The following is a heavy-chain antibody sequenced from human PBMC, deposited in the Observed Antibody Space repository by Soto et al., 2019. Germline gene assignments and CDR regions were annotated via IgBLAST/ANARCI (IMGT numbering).Heavy chain of an antibody. J-gene: IGHJ6*03. CDR1: GFIFDDYA. D-gene: IGHD2-2*01. CDR2: ISWNSVTI. CDR3: AKNGDAVVVPAVGYMDV. V-gene: IGHV3-9*01. Sequence: GGSLRLSCAASGFIFDDYAMHWVRQAPGKGLEWVAGISWNSVTIGYGDSVKGRFTISRDNAKNSLSLQMNSLRAEDTAFYYCAKNGDAVVVPAVGYMDVWGKGTTVTVSS.